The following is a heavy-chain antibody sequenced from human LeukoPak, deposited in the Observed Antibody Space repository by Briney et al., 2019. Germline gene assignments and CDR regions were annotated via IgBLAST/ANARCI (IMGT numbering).Heavy chain of an antibody. CDR1: GGTFSSYA. CDR2: IIPIFGTA. V-gene: IGHV1-69*05. CDR3: ANGAAAGTGFDY. D-gene: IGHD6-13*01. J-gene: IGHJ4*02. Sequence: ASVKVSCKASGGTFSSYAISWVRQAPGQGLEWMGRIIPIFGTANHAQKFQGRVTITTDESTSTAYMELSSLRSEDTAVYYCANGAAAGTGFDYWGQGTLVTVSS.